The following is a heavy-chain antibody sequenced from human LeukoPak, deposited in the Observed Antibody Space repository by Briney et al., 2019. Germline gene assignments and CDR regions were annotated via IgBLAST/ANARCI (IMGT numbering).Heavy chain of an antibody. D-gene: IGHD3-9*01. J-gene: IGHJ4*02. CDR2: ITSSGNYI. V-gene: IGHV3-21*01. CDR1: GFTFSSYS. Sequence: PGGSLRLSCAASGFTFSSYSMNWVRQAPGKGLEWVSSITSSGNYIYYADSMKGRFTISRDNAKNSLYLQMNSLRAEDTAVYYCARDRPTLTGYYPFDYWGQGTLVTVSP. CDR3: ARDRPTLTGYYPFDY.